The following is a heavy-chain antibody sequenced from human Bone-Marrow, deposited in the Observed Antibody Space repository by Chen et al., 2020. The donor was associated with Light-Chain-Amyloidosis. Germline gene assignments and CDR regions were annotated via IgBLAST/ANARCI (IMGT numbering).Heavy chain of an antibody. Sequence: EVQLVESGGGLVQPGGCVRLSWAASGFTCSDHWMSWVRQAPGKGVEWVANIKQDTSEKYYVDSVKGRFTIYRDNAKDSLYLQMSSLRAEDTAMYYCARHIVWGAPDYWGQGTLVTVSS. CDR3: ARHIVWGAPDY. J-gene: IGHJ4*02. CDR2: IKQDTSEK. CDR1: GFTCSDHW. D-gene: IGHD3-16*01. V-gene: IGHV3-7*03.